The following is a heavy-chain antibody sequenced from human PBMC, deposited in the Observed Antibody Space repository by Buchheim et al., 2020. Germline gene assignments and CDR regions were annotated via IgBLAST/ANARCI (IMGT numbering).Heavy chain of an antibody. V-gene: IGHV3-48*01. CDR3: AREACSDTSCWFDP. CDR2: ISSSGTTS. CDR1: GFTFSDYS. Sequence: DVQLVESGGGLVQPGGSLRLSCEASGFTFSDYSLTWVRQAPGKGLEWVSYISSSGTTSYYAASVQYRLTISRDNAEYSLYLQMNSLRAEDTAVYYCAREACSDTSCWFDPWGQGTL. D-gene: IGHD2-2*01. J-gene: IGHJ5*02.